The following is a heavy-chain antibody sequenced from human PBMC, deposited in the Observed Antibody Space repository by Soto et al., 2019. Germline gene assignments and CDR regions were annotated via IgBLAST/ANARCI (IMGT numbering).Heavy chain of an antibody. CDR1: GYIFTTYG. CDR2: ISAHNGNT. CDR3: ARGRYGNY. Sequence: QVHLVQSGAEVKKPGASVKVSCKGSGYIFTTYGITWVRQAPGQGLEWMGWISAHNGNTTYAQKLQGRVTVTRDTSTSTAYMELRTLSSDDTAVYYCARGRYGNYWGQGAVVTVSS. J-gene: IGHJ4*02. V-gene: IGHV1-18*01. D-gene: IGHD1-1*01.